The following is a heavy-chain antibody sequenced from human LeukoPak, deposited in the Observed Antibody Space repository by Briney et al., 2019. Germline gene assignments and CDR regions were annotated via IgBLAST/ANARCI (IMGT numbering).Heavy chain of an antibody. J-gene: IGHJ5*02. CDR2: IYYSGST. D-gene: IGHD5-18*01. CDR3: ARGGYSYGYVNWFDP. CDR1: GGSFSGYY. Sequence: SETLSLTCAVYGGSFSGYYWSWIRQPPGKGLEWIGYIYYSGSTNYNPSLKSRVTISVDTSKNQFPLKLSSVTAADTAVYYCARGGYSYGYVNWFDPWGQGTLVTVSS. V-gene: IGHV4-59*01.